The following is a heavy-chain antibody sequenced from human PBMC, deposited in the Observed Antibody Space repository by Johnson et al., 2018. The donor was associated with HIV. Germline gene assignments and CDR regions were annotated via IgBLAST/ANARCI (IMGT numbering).Heavy chain of an antibody. CDR1: GFTFSNFW. CDR3: ARRSGYAFDI. J-gene: IGHJ3*02. CDR2: IKEDGSEK. Sequence: VQLVESGGALVQPGGSLGLSCAVSGFTFSNFWMSWVRQAPGKGLEWVANIKEDGSEKYYVDSVKGRFTISRDNAKNSVYLQMKSLRAEDTAVYYCARRSGYAFDIWGQGTMVTVSS. V-gene: IGHV3-7*05. D-gene: IGHD5-24*01.